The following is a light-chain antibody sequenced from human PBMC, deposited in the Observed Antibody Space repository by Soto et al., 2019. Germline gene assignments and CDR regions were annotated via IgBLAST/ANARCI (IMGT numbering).Light chain of an antibody. J-gene: IGLJ3*02. CDR3: CSYARSGIWV. CDR1: SSDVGTYNL. CDR2: EVS. Sequence: QSALTQPASVSGSPGQSITICCTGTSSDVGTYNLVSWYQQHPGKAPRLMIYEVSKRPSGVSNRFSGSKSGNTASLTISGLQAEDEADYYCCSYARSGIWVFGGGTQLTVL. V-gene: IGLV2-23*02.